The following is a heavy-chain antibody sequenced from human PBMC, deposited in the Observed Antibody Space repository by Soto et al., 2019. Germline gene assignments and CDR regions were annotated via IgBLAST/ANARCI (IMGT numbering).Heavy chain of an antibody. CDR1: GGSFSGYY. CDR2: INHSGST. V-gene: IGHV4-34*01. D-gene: IGHD6-19*01. CDR3: ARGRVEAVAGTGGNFDY. Sequence: LSLTCAVYGGSFSGYYWSWIRQPPGKGLEWIGEINHSGSTNYNPSLKSRVTISVDTSKNQFSLKLSSVTAADTAVYYCARGRVEAVAGTGGNFDYWGQGTLVTVSS. J-gene: IGHJ4*02.